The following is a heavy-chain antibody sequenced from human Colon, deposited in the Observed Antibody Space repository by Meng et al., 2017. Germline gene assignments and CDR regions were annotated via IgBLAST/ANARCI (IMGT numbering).Heavy chain of an antibody. CDR3: ARLKGHNILLSNDPDIYGMDV. D-gene: IGHD5-24*01. V-gene: IGHV1-18*01. CDR2: NSVKNGNT. CDR1: GYIFRSYS. Sequence: ASVKVSCKASGYIFRSYSIAWVRQAPGQGLEWGGWNSVKNGNTKYAENFQGRLSMTTDTSTSTAYLELRSLRSDDTTLYYCARLKGHNILLSNDPDIYGMDVWGQGTTVTVSS. J-gene: IGHJ6*02.